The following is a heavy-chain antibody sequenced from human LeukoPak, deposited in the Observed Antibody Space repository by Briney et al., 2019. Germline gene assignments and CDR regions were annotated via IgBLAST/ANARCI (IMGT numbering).Heavy chain of an antibody. V-gene: IGHV3-13*04. CDR3: AKGHFGAGDY. CDR2: IGRAGDT. CDR1: GFTFSTYD. J-gene: IGHJ4*02. D-gene: IGHD3-3*01. Sequence: PGGSLRLSCAASGFTFSTYDMHWVRQATGKGLEWVSYIGRAGDTYYSGSVEGRFTISREDAKNSLYLHMNSLRNEDTALYYCAKGHFGAGDYWGQGTLVTVSS.